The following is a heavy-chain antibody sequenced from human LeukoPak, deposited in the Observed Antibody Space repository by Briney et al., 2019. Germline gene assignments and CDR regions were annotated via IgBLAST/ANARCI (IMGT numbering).Heavy chain of an antibody. D-gene: IGHD2-15*01. V-gene: IGHV3-30*02. CDR1: GFTFTNYG. J-gene: IGHJ4*02. Sequence: PGGSLRLSCATSGFTFTNYGMHWVRQAPGKGLEWVAFIWYDGSNKYYADSVKGRFTISRDNSRNTLFLQMNSLRVEDTAVYYCATDRATQYFDYWGQGTLVSVPS. CDR2: IWYDGSNK. CDR3: ATDRATQYFDY.